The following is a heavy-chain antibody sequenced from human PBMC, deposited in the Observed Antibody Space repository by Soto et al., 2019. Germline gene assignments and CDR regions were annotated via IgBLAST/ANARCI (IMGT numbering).Heavy chain of an antibody. D-gene: IGHD3-22*01. J-gene: IGHJ4*02. CDR3: ARRDTSGYIY. CDR2: INPSGGAA. Sequence: QVQLVQSGAEVKKPGASVKVSCKASGYTFTSYYMHWVRQAPGQGLEWMGIINPSGGAASYAQKFQGIVTETRDTSTSTVYMELSSLRSEDTAVSYCARRDTSGYIYWGQGTLVTVSS. V-gene: IGHV1-46*01. CDR1: GYTFTSYY.